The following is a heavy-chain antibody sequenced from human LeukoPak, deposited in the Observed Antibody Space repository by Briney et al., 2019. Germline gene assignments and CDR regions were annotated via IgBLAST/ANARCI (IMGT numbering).Heavy chain of an antibody. CDR1: GFTFSSYA. V-gene: IGHV3-23*01. Sequence: PTGGSLRLSCAASGFTFSSYAMSWVRQAPGKGLEWVSAISGSGGSTYYADSVKGRFTISRDNAKKSLYLQMNSPRAEDTAVYYCARDWHESAGYFDHWGQGTPVTVSS. CDR2: ISGSGGST. J-gene: IGHJ5*02. CDR3: ARDWHESAGYFDH. D-gene: IGHD3-9*01.